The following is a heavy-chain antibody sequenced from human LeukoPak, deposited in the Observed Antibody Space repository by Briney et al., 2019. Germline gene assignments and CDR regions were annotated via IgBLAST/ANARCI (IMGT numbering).Heavy chain of an antibody. J-gene: IGHJ6*03. D-gene: IGHD3-16*01. CDR2: ISGSGGST. Sequence: GGSLRLSCAASGFTFSSYGMSWVRQAPGKGLEWVSAISGSGGSTYYADSVKGRFTISRDNSKNTLYLQMNSLRAEDTAVYYCARDAESPVGPNYYYMDVWAKGPRSPSP. CDR1: GFTFSSYG. V-gene: IGHV3-23*01. CDR3: ARDAESPVGPNYYYMDV.